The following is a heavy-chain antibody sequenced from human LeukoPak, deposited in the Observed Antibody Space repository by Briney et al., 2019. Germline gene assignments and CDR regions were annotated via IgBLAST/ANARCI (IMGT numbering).Heavy chain of an antibody. J-gene: IGHJ4*02. V-gene: IGHV3-23*01. CDR3: AKGALGSWYYYDY. D-gene: IGHD6-13*01. CDR2: FSRSGPDT. Sequence: GGSLRLSCTASGFTFTDYGMHWVRQAPGKGPEWVSTFSRSGPDTYHADSVKGRFTIFRDNSKNTLYLQMNSLRDEDTAVYYCAKGALGSWYYYDYWGRGTLVTVSS. CDR1: GFTFTDYG.